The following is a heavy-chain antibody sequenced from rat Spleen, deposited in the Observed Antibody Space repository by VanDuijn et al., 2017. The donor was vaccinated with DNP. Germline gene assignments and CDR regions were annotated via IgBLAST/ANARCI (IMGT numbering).Heavy chain of an antibody. CDR2: IKAKSNNYAT. V-gene: IGHV6-6*01. Sequence: EVQVLESGGGLVQPGNSLKLSCATSGFTFSTAWMYWSRQFPEKRLEWVARIKAKSNNYATDYTESVKGRFTISRDDSKSSIYLQMNNLKEENTAIYYCALTTVVPFFDYWGQGVMVTVSS. CDR3: ALTTVVPFFDY. CDR1: GFTFSTAW. J-gene: IGHJ2*01. D-gene: IGHD1-1*01.